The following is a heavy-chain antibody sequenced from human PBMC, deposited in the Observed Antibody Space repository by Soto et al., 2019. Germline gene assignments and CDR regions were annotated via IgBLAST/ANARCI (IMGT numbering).Heavy chain of an antibody. CDR1: DGSISSGGYS. V-gene: IGHV4-30-2*01. D-gene: IGHD6-25*01. CDR3: ARGGDYYYYGMDV. J-gene: IGHJ6*02. CDR2: IYHSGST. Sequence: SETLSLTCAVSDGSISSGGYSWSWIRQPPGKGLEWIGYIYHSGSTYYNPSLKSRVTISRDRSKSQFSLKLSSVTAADTAVYYCARGGDYYYYGMDVWGQGTTVTSP.